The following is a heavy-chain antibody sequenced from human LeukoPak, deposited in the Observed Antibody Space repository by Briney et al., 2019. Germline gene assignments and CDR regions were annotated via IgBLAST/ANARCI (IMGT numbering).Heavy chain of an antibody. D-gene: IGHD5-12*01. J-gene: IGHJ4*02. CDR2: IYYSGST. CDR3: ARENGWLRLDY. CDR1: GGSISSYY. V-gene: IGHV4-59*01. Sequence: SETLSLTCTVSGGSISSYYWSWIRQPPGKGLEWIGYIYYSGSTNYNPSLKSRVTISVDTSKNQFPLKLSSVTAADTAVYYCARENGWLRLDYWGQGTLVTVSS.